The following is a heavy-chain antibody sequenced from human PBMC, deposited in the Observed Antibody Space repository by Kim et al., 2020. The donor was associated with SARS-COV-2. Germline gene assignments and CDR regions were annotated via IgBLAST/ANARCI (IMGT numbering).Heavy chain of an antibody. CDR1: GYTFTSYY. CDR2: INPSGGST. V-gene: IGHV1-46*01. Sequence: ASVKVSCKASGYTFTSYYMHWVRQAPGQGLEWMGIINPSGGSTSYAQKFQGRVTMTRDTSTSTVYMELSSLRSEDTAVYYCARDREVGATNEYNFDYWGQGTLGTVSS. J-gene: IGHJ4*02. D-gene: IGHD1-26*01. CDR3: ARDREVGATNEYNFDY.